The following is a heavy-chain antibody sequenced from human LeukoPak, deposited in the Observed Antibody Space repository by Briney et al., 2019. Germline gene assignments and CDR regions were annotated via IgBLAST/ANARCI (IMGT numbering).Heavy chain of an antibody. CDR1: GGTFSCYA. CDR2: IIPIFGIA. D-gene: IGHD5-18*01. V-gene: IGHV1-69*04. Sequence: GASVKVSCKASGGTFSCYAISWVRQAPGQGLEWMGRIIPIFGIANYAQKFQGRVTITADKSTSTAYMELSSLRSEDTAVYYCAREPDTAMAYGMDVWGQGTTVTVSS. CDR3: AREPDTAMAYGMDV. J-gene: IGHJ6*02.